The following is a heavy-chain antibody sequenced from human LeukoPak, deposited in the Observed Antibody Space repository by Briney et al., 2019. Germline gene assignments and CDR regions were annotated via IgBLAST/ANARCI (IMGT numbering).Heavy chain of an antibody. CDR1: GGSISSFY. D-gene: IGHD2-2*01. Sequence: SETLSLTCTVSGGSISSFYWSWIRQPPGKGLEWIGSIYYSGSTNYNPSLKSRVTISVDTSKNQFSLKLSSVTAADTAVYYCARGGEPGYCSSTSCWYFDYWGQGTLVTVSS. V-gene: IGHV4-59*01. J-gene: IGHJ4*02. CDR2: IYYSGST. CDR3: ARGGEPGYCSSTSCWYFDY.